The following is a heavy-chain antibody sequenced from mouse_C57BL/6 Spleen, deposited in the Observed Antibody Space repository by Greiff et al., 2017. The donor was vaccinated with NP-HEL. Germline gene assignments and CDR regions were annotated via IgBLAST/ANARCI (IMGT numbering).Heavy chain of an antibody. J-gene: IGHJ1*03. CDR3: ARSDYDVYWYFDV. D-gene: IGHD2-4*01. Sequence: QVQLQQSGAELVRPGSSVKLSCKASGYTFTSYWMHWVKQRPIQGLEWIGNIDPSDSETHYNQKFKDKATLTVDKSSSTAYMQLSSLTSEDSAVYYCARSDYDVYWYFDVWGTGTTVTVSS. CDR1: GYTFTSYW. V-gene: IGHV1-52*01. CDR2: IDPSDSET.